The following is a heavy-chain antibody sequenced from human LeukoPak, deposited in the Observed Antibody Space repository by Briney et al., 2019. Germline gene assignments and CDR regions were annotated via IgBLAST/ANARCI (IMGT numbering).Heavy chain of an antibody. CDR1: GGSFRGYY. Sequence: PSETLSLTCAVYGGSFRGYYWSWIRQPPGKGLEWIGEINHSGSTNYNPSLKSRVTISVDTSKNQFSLKLSSVTAADTAVYYCARGYMWGYSYGYAHDYWGQGTLVTVSS. D-gene: IGHD5-18*01. J-gene: IGHJ4*02. CDR2: INHSGST. CDR3: ARGYMWGYSYGYAHDY. V-gene: IGHV4-34*01.